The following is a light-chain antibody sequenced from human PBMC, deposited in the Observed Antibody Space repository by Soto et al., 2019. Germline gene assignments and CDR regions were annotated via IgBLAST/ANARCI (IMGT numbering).Light chain of an antibody. CDR2: DVR. Sequence: QSVLPQPASVSGFPGQASTISCSGTSSDIGRYNYVSWYQHSPGKDPILIIYDVRDRPSGVSNRFSGSKSGTTASLTISGLQAENDADYYCGSYISGETMIFGGGTKLTVL. J-gene: IGLJ2*01. CDR1: SSDIGRYNY. CDR3: GSYISGETMI. V-gene: IGLV2-14*03.